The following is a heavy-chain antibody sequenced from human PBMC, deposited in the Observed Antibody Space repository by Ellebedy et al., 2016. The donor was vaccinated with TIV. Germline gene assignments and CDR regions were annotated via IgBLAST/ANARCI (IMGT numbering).Heavy chain of an antibody. CDR3: ASPSSRAPLEY. D-gene: IGHD1-26*01. Sequence: PGGSLRLSCAASGFTFSRYWMSWLRQAPGKGLEYVAHIKFDEIEKYHADSVKGRFTISRDNARKSLYLQMNSLRVDDTAVYYCASPSSRAPLEYWGQGTLVTVSS. J-gene: IGHJ4*02. CDR1: GFTFSRYW. V-gene: IGHV3-7*02. CDR2: IKFDEIEK.